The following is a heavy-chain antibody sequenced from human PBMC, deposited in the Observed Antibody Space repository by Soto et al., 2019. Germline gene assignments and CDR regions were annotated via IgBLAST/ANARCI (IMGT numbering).Heavy chain of an antibody. V-gene: IGHV3-11*01. CDR2: ISGSGTII. D-gene: IGHD3-3*01. Sequence: GGSLRLSCSASGFNFRDYYMSWIRQAPGKGLEWILYISGSGTIIYYADSVKGRFTISRDNAKNSLYLQMNSLRAEDTAVYYCARGAESNFWSGYPPGGFWGQGTLVTVSS. CDR1: GFNFRDYY. J-gene: IGHJ4*02. CDR3: ARGAESNFWSGYPPGGF.